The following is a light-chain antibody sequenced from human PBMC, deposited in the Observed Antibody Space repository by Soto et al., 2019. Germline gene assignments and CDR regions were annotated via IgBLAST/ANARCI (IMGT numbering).Light chain of an antibody. Sequence: EIVLTQSPATLSSFPGDRVTLSCRASQYINTRLAWYQHRPGQAPSLLIYQTSIRAAGIPARCSASGSGTDFTLTISDVQPEDFALYDCHQRQSWPRTFGQGTKVDI. J-gene: IGKJ1*01. CDR1: QYINTR. CDR2: QTS. V-gene: IGKV3-11*01. CDR3: HQRQSWPRT.